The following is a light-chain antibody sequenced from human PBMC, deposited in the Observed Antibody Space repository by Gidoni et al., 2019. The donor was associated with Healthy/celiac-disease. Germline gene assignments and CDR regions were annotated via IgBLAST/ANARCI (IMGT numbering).Light chain of an antibody. J-gene: IGKJ4*01. CDR2: GAS. Sequence: EVVMTQSPAIVSVSPGDTATLSCRASQAINSNLAWYQQRPGQAPRLLIYGASTRATGIPARFSGSGSGTEFTLTISSLQFEDFAVYYCHQCRNWPSLTFGGGTKVDIK. CDR3: HQCRNWPSLT. CDR1: QAINSN. V-gene: IGKV3-15*01.